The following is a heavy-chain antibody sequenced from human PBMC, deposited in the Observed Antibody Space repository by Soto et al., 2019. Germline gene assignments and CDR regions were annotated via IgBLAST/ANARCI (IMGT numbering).Heavy chain of an antibody. CDR1: GGTFSSYA. CDR2: IIPIFGTA. CDR3: AKGTPHYRHYGWGL. D-gene: IGHD4-17*01. V-gene: IGHV1-69*13. J-gene: IGHJ4*02. Sequence: ASVKVSCKASGGTFSSYAISWVRQAPGQGLEWMGGIIPIFGTANYAQKFQGRVTITADESTSTAYMELSSLRSEDTAVYYCAKGTPHYRHYGWGLWGQGTLVTVSS.